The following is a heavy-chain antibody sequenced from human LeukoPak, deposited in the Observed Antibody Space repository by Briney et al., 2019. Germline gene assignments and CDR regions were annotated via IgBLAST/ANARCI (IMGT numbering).Heavy chain of an antibody. V-gene: IGHV3-30-3*01. J-gene: IGHJ4*02. Sequence: GGSLRLSCAASGFTFSSYAMHWVRQAPGKGLEWVAVISYDGSNKYYADSVKGRFTISRDNSKNTLYLQMNSLRAEDTAVYYCARDGRAITMIVVVRPLDYWGQGTLVTVSS. CDR3: ARDGRAITMIVVVRPLDY. CDR2: ISYDGSNK. CDR1: GFTFSSYA. D-gene: IGHD3-22*01.